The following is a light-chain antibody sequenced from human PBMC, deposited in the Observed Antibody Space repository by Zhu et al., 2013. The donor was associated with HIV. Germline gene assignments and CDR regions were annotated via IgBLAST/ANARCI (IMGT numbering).Light chain of an antibody. Sequence: QSVLTQAPSASGTPGQRVTISCSGRNSNIGSNTVNWYRQLPGTAPKLLLYSSNKRPSGVPDRFSGSKSGTSASLAISGLQSEDEADYYCEAWDDSLNGPVFGGGTKLTVL. CDR2: SSN. CDR1: NSNIGSNT. V-gene: IGLV1-44*01. CDR3: EAWDDSLNGPV. J-gene: IGLJ3*02.